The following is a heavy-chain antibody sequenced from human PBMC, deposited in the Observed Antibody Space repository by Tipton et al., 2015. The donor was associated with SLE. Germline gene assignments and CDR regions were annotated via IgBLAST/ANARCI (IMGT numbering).Heavy chain of an antibody. V-gene: IGHV4-59*08. D-gene: IGHD2-21*01. Sequence: TLSLTCTVSDGSMTNFYWSWVRQSQRKGLEWIGYMFYTGSTDYNPSLKSRVTLSVDTSKNQFSLKLSSVTAADTAVYYCARHPKRESGSQFLFDYWGQGTLVTVSS. J-gene: IGHJ4*02. CDR1: DGSMTNFY. CDR3: ARHPKRESGSQFLFDY. CDR2: MFYTGST.